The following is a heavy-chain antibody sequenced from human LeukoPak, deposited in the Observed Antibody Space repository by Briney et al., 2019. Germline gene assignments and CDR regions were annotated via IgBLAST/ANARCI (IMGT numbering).Heavy chain of an antibody. CDR3: ARDYLQWELLVGLWFDP. Sequence: SETLSLTCTVSGYSISSGYYWGRIRPPPGKGLEWIGSIYHSGSTYYNPSLKSRVTISVDTSKNQFSLKLSSVTAADTAVYYCARDYLQWELLVGLWFDPWGQGTLVTVSS. CDR2: IYHSGST. J-gene: IGHJ5*02. CDR1: GYSISSGYY. D-gene: IGHD1-26*01. V-gene: IGHV4-38-2*02.